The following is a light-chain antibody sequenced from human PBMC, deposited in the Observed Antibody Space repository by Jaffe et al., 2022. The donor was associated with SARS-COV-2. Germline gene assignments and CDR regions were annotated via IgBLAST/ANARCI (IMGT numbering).Light chain of an antibody. V-gene: IGKV3-20*01. CDR3: QHYGDPIS. J-gene: IGKJ3*01. Sequence: EILLTQSPGALSLSPGERATLSCRASQRISSSFLAWYQHKPGQAPRLLIYGTSSTAAGIPDRFSGSGSGTDFTLTISRLEPEDSAVFFCQHYGDPISFGPGTKVDV. CDR2: GTS. CDR1: QRISSSF.